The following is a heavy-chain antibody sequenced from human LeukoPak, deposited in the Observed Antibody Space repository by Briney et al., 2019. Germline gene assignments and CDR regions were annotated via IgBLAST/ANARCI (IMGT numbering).Heavy chain of an antibody. CDR2: IKLDGSEK. D-gene: IGHD4-17*01. CDR3: ARGHTAVTRHFDF. Sequence: GGSLRLSCAASGFTFSSYWMSWVRQARGKGLEWVANIKLDGSEKYYVDSVKGRFTISRDNAKKSLYLQMNSLRDEDTAVYYCARGHTAVTRHFDFWGQGTLVTVSS. CDR1: GFTFSSYW. V-gene: IGHV3-7*01. J-gene: IGHJ4*02.